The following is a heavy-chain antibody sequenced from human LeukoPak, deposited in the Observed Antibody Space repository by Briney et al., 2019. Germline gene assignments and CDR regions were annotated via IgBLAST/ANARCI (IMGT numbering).Heavy chain of an antibody. D-gene: IGHD5-12*01. V-gene: IGHV3-48*01. Sequence: GGSLRLSCAASGFTFSSYSMNWVRQAPGKGLEWVSYISSSSSTIYYADSVKGRFTISRDNAKNSLYLQMNSLRAEDTAVYYCARGGGYDLVDWFDPWGQGTLVTVSS. CDR3: ARGGGYDLVDWFDP. CDR1: GFTFSSYS. J-gene: IGHJ5*02. CDR2: ISSSSSTI.